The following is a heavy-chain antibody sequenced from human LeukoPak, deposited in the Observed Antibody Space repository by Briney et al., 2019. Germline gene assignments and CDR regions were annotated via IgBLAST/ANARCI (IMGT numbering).Heavy chain of an antibody. CDR2: ISYSGGP. CDR3: AREYYGSSGYYNDY. J-gene: IGHJ4*02. D-gene: IGHD3-22*01. CDR1: GDSISNH. V-gene: IGHV4-59*01. Sequence: SETLSLTCTVSGDSISNHWSWIRQPPGKGLEWIGYISYSGGPNYNPSHKSRVTISVDTSKNQFSLKLTSVTAADTAVYYCAREYYGSSGYYNDYWGQGALVTVSS.